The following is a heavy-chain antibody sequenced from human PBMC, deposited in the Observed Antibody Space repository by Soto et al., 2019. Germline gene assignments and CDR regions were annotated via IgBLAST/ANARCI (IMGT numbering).Heavy chain of an antibody. V-gene: IGHV4-30-4*01. D-gene: IGHD2-21*02. CDR1: GASLSSGDYY. CDR3: ARERRGGDSNGGVDY. CDR2: IYYNGNN. Sequence: PSETLSLTCIVSGASLSSGDYYWSWIRQPPGKGLEWIAFIYYNGNNFYNPSLKRRVTIAIDTSNNQFSLTVRSVTAADTAVYYCARERRGGDSNGGVDYWGQGTLVTVSS. J-gene: IGHJ4*02.